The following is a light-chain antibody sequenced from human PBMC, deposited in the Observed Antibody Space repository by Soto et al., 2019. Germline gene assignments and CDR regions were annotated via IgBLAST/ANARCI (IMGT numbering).Light chain of an antibody. CDR3: SSYTSSGTQV. Sequence: SVLTQPASVSGSPGRSITISCTATSSVVDNYNFVSWYQHHPGKAPKLMIYEVTRRPSGVSSRFSGSKSGNTASLTISGLQAEDEADYYCSSYTSSGTQVFGTGTKVTV. J-gene: IGLJ1*01. V-gene: IGLV2-14*01. CDR2: EVT. CDR1: SSVVDNYNF.